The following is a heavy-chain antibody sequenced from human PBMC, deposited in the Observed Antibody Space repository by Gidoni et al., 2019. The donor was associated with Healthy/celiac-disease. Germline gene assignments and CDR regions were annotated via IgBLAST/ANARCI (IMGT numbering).Heavy chain of an antibody. CDR1: GFTFSSYA. D-gene: IGHD3-16*01. CDR3: AKQGGAHRWYFDL. V-gene: IGHV3-23*01. Sequence: EVQLLESGGGLVQPGGSLRLSCAASGFTFSSYAMSWVRQAPGKGLGWVSAISGSGGSTYYADSVKGRFTISRDNSKNTLYLQMYSLRAEDTAVYYCAKQGGAHRWYFDLWGRGTLVTVSS. J-gene: IGHJ2*01. CDR2: ISGSGGST.